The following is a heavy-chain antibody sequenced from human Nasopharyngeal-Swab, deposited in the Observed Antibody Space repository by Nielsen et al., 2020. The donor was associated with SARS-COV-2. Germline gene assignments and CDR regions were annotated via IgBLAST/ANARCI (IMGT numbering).Heavy chain of an antibody. CDR1: GASISSDY. J-gene: IGHJ4*02. CDR3: TRGSLRTAPDC. V-gene: IGHV4-59*12. CDR2: VSYSGRT. D-gene: IGHD4-17*01. Sequence: ESLKISCAVSGASISSDYWGWIRQPPGKGLEWIGCVSYSGRTDYNPSLKSRVTISIDTSKKHFSLVLSSLTAADTALYYCTRGSLRTAPDCWGQGTLVTVSS.